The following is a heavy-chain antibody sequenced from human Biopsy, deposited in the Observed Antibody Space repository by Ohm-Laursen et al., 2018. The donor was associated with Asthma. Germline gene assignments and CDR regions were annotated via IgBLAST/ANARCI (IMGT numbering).Heavy chain of an antibody. Sequence: SQTLSLTCSLSSGSGGYMRSGNCYWGWIRQPPGKGLEWIGSIYYSGTTYYNPSLEGRVTVSTDTSKNQFSLKLTSVTAADTAVYYCVRGSSSWHHGPFHYYYGLDVWGQGTTATVS. CDR3: VRGSSSWHHGPFHYYYGLDV. J-gene: IGHJ6*02. CDR1: SGSGGYMRSGNCY. D-gene: IGHD6-13*01. V-gene: IGHV4-39*01. CDR2: IYYSGTT.